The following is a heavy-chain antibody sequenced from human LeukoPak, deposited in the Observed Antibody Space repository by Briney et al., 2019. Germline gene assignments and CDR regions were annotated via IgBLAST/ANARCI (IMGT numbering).Heavy chain of an antibody. CDR1: GGTFSSYA. J-gene: IGHJ6*02. CDR2: IIPILGIA. CDR3: AALLTGYYIHYYGMDV. D-gene: IGHD3-9*01. Sequence: ASVKVSCKSSGGTFSSYAISWVRQAPGQGLEWMGRIIPILGIANYAQKFQGRVTITADKSTNTAYMELSSLRSEDTAVYYCAALLTGYYIHYYGMDVWGQGTTVTVSS. V-gene: IGHV1-69*04.